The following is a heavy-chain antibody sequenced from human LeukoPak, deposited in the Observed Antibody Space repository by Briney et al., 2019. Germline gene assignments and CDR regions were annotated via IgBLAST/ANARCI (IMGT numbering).Heavy chain of an antibody. CDR3: ASIDSSGYYGDY. J-gene: IGHJ4*02. V-gene: IGHV1-18*01. Sequence: GASVKVSCKASGYTFASYGISWVRQAPGQGLEWMGWISAYNGNTNYAQKLQGRVTMTTDTSTSTAYMELRSPKSDDTAVYYCASIDSSGYYGDYWGQGTMVTVVS. CDR1: GYTFASYG. CDR2: ISAYNGNT. D-gene: IGHD3-22*01.